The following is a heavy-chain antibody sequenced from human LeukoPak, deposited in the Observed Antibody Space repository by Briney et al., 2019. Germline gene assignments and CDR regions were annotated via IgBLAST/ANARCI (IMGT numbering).Heavy chain of an antibody. V-gene: IGHV1-2*02. J-gene: IGHJ3*02. CDR3: AREITGTTSRAFDI. Sequence: ASVKVSCKASGYTFTAYYIHWVRQAPGQGLEWMGWITPNSGGTNYAQKFQGRVTMTRDTSISTAYMELSRLRSDDTAVYHCAREITGTTSRAFDIWGQGTMVTVSS. CDR2: ITPNSGGT. D-gene: IGHD1-7*01. CDR1: GYTFTAYY.